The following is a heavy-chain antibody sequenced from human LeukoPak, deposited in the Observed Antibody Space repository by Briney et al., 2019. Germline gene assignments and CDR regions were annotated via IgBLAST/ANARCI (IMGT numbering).Heavy chain of an antibody. J-gene: IGHJ4*02. Sequence: GGSLRLSCAASGFTFSSYWMSWVRQAPGKGLEWVANIKQDGSEKYYVDSVKGRFTISRDNAKNSLYLQMNSLRAEDTAVYYCARTPYDSSGYYLDYWGQGTLVTVSS. CDR2: IKQDGSEK. V-gene: IGHV3-7*03. CDR3: ARTPYDSSGYYLDY. D-gene: IGHD3-22*01. CDR1: GFTFSSYW.